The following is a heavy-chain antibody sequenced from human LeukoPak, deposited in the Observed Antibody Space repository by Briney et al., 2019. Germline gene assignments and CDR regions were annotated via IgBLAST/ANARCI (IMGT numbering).Heavy chain of an antibody. CDR3: VRLTGYCSGGSRAMDV. CDR2: ISSSSSTM. V-gene: IGHV3-48*02. Sequence: GGSLRLSCAASGFTFSSYSMNWVRQAPEQGLEWVSHISSSSSTMYYADSVKGRFTISRDNAKNSLYLQMNSLRDEDTAVYYCVRLTGYCSGGSRAMDVWGQGTTVTVSS. J-gene: IGHJ6*02. CDR1: GFTFSSYS. D-gene: IGHD2-15*01.